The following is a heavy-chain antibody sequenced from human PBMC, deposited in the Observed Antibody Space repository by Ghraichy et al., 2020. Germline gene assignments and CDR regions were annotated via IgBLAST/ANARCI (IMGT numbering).Heavy chain of an antibody. V-gene: IGHV4-59*01. Sequence: TLSLTCSISGGSIRSYYWSWIRQPPGKGLEWIGYIYYSGSTNYNPSLKSRVTISVDTSKNQFSLKLSSVTAADTAVYYCARVSGDYGYFDHWGQGTLVTVSS. J-gene: IGHJ4*02. D-gene: IGHD4-17*01. CDR3: ARVSGDYGYFDH. CDR2: IYYSGST. CDR1: GGSIRSYY.